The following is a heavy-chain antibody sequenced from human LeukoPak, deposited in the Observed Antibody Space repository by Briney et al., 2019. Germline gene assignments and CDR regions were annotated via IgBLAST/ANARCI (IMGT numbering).Heavy chain of an antibody. J-gene: IGHJ3*02. V-gene: IGHV3-30*19. Sequence: GRSLRLSCAASGFTFSSYGMHWVRQAPGKGLEWVAVISYDGSNKYYADSVKGRFTISRDSSKNALYLQMNSLRAEDTAVYYCARDGLGTDMVPKPSDAFDIWGQGTMVTVSS. CDR1: GFTFSSYG. D-gene: IGHD4/OR15-4a*01. CDR3: ARDGLGTDMVPKPSDAFDI. CDR2: ISYDGSNK.